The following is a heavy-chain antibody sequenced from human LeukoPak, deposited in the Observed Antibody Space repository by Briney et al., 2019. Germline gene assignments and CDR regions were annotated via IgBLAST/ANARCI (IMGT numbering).Heavy chain of an antibody. J-gene: IGHJ4*02. V-gene: IGHV4-34*01. CDR3: AREDSSGYYEY. D-gene: IGHD3-22*01. CDR2: SNYSGST. Sequence: SETLSLTCAVYGGSFNGYYWSWIRQPPGKGLEWIGESNYSGSTNYNPSLKSRVTISVDTSKNQFSLKLSSVTAADTAVYYCAREDSSGYYEYWGQGTLVTVSS. CDR1: GGSFNGYY.